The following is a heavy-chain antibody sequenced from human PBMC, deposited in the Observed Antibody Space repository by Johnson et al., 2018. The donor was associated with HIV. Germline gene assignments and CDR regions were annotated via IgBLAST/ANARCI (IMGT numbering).Heavy chain of an antibody. CDR3: ARGHGSDAFDI. D-gene: IGHD2-2*03. CDR2: IRYDGSKK. V-gene: IGHV3-30*02. CDR1: GFTFSSYG. Sequence: QVQLVESGGGVVQPGGFLRLSCAASGFTFSSYGMHWVRQAPGKGLEWVACIRYDGSKKYYGDSVKGRFPISSDNSKNTLYLQMNSLRTEDTAVYYCARGHGSDAFDIWGQGTMVTVSS. J-gene: IGHJ3*02.